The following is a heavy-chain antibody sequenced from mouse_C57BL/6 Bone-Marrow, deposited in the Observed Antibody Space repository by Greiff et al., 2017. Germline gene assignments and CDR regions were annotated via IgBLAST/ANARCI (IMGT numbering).Heavy chain of an antibody. D-gene: IGHD1-1*01. CDR3: ARGGSCYYGSSGFAY. Sequence: QVQLQQSGAELARPGASVKLSCKASGYTFTSYGISWVKQRTGQGLEWIGEIYPRSGNTYYNEKFKGKATLTADKSSSTAYMELRSLTCEDSAVYFCARGGSCYYGSSGFAYWGQGTLVPVSA. J-gene: IGHJ3*01. V-gene: IGHV1-81*01. CDR2: IYPRSGNT. CDR1: GYTFTSYG.